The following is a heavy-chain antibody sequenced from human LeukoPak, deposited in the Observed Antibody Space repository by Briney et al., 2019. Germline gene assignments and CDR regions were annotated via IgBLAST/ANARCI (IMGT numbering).Heavy chain of an antibody. J-gene: IGHJ4*02. CDR3: VRDGDDY. V-gene: IGHV3-7*01. Sequence: PGGSLRLSCAASGFTFSSYWMSWVRQAPGKGPEWVANIKQDGNEKYYVDSVKGRFIISRDNAKNSLYLQMNGLRAEDTAVYYCVRDGDDYWGQGTLVIVSS. CDR2: IKQDGNEK. CDR1: GFTFSSYW. D-gene: IGHD7-27*01.